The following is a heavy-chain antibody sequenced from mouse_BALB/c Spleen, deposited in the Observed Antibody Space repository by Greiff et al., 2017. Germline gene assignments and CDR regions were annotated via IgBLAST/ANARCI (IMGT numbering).Heavy chain of an antibody. V-gene: IGHV5-6*01. D-gene: IGHD2-14*01. CDR2: ISSGGSYT. CDR3: ARDRYGGYAMDY. Sequence: EVKLMESGGDLVKPGGSLKLSCAASGFTFSSYGMSWVRQTPDKRLEWVATISSGGSYTYYPDSVKGRFTISRDNAKNTLYLQMSSLKSEDTAMYYCARDRYGGYAMDYWGQGTSVTVSS. J-gene: IGHJ4*01. CDR1: GFTFSSYG.